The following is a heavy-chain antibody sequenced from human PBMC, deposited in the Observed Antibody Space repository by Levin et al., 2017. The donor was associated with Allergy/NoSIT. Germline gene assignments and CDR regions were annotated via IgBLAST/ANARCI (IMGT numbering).Heavy chain of an antibody. CDR1: GFTFSSYD. CDR3: ARGGSGYYYFDY. CDR2: IGTAGDT. Sequence: GESLKISCAASGFTFSSYDMHWVRQATGKGLEWVSAIGTAGDTYYPGSVKGRFTISRENAKNSLYLQMNSLRAGDTAVYYCARGGSGYYYFDYWGQGTLVTVSS. D-gene: IGHD3-22*01. V-gene: IGHV3-13*01. J-gene: IGHJ4*02.